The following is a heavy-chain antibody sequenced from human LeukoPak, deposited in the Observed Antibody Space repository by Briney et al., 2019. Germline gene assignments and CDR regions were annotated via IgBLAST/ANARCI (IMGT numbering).Heavy chain of an antibody. CDR1: GFTFSSYS. J-gene: IGHJ4*02. CDR3: ARDWSLYDSSGYYIAYFDY. Sequence: PGGSLRLSCAASGFTFSSYSMNWVRQAPGKGLEWVSSISSSSSYIYYADSVKGRFTISRDNAKNSQYLQMNSLRAEDTAVYYCARDWSLYDSSGYYIAYFDYWGQGTLVTVSS. CDR2: ISSSSSYI. D-gene: IGHD3-22*01. V-gene: IGHV3-21*01.